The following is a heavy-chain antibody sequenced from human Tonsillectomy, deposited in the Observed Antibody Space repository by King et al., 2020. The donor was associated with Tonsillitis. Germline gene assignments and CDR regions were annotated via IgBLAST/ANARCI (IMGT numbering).Heavy chain of an antibody. CDR3: ASVAGDYYYALDV. CDR2: FHYSGTT. CDR1: GDSITSSGYY. Sequence: QLQESGPGPVKPSETLSLTCSVSGDSITSSGYYWGWFRQSPGKGLEWLGSFHYSGTTYYNPSLKSRVTISRDTSKNLFSMNLSSVTAADAAVYYCASVAGDYYYALDVWGQGTTVTVSS. J-gene: IGHJ6*02. V-gene: IGHV4-39*07.